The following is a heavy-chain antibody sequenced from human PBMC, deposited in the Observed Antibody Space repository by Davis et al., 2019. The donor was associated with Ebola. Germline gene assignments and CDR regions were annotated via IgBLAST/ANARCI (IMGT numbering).Heavy chain of an antibody. J-gene: IGHJ4*02. Sequence: GESLKISCVGSGFPFSDYWMHWDRQAPGKGLMWVSRMNPDGTRIDYADSVKGRFTISRDNAKNTLYLQMNSLRGEDTAFYYCTTDWEGSNSDWGQGTLVTVSS. D-gene: IGHD1-26*01. CDR1: GFPFSDYW. CDR2: MNPDGTRI. CDR3: TTDWEGSNSD. V-gene: IGHV3-74*01.